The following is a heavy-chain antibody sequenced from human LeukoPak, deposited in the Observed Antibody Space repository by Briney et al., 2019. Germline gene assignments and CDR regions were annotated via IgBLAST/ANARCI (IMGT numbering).Heavy chain of an antibody. V-gene: IGHV4-4*07. CDR1: GGSIYGYY. D-gene: IGHD2-2*01. Sequence: SETLSLTCTVSGGSIYGYYWSWLRQPAGQGLEWIGRVYNSGSINYNPSLKSRVTMSIDTSKNQFYLKLNSVTAADTAVYYCARDRSSSYTRDWFDPWGQGALVTGSP. CDR2: VYNSGSI. J-gene: IGHJ5*02. CDR3: ARDRSSSYTRDWFDP.